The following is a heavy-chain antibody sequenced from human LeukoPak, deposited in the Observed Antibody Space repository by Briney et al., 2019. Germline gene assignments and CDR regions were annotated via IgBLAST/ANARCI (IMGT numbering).Heavy chain of an antibody. D-gene: IGHD4/OR15-4a*01. CDR3: ATGDYGVHGDY. V-gene: IGHV3-7*03. CDR2: INQDGNKK. J-gene: IGHJ4*02. CDR1: GFTFSNYW. Sequence: GGSLRLSCAASGFTFSNYWMTWVRLAPGKGLEWVAHINQDGNKKYYVDSVKGRFTIFRDNAKNSLYLQMNSLRAEDTAVYYCATGDYGVHGDYWGQGILVTVSS.